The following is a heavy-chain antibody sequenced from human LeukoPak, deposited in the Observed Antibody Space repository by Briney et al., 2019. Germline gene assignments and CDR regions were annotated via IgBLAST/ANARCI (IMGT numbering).Heavy chain of an antibody. V-gene: IGHV3-7*01. CDR1: GFTFSSHW. CDR3: RMVGVG. D-gene: IGHD3-10*02. CDR2: IKQDGSES. Sequence: PGGSLRLSCAASGFTFSSHWMDWVRQAPGKGLEWVANIKQDGSESYYLDSVKGRFTISRDNAKSSLYLQMNSLRAEDTAVYYCRMVGVGWGQETLVPVS. J-gene: IGHJ4*02.